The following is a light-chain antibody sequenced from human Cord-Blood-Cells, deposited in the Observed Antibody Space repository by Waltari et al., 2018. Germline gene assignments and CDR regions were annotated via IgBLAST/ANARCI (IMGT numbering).Light chain of an antibody. J-gene: IGLJ1*01. Sequence: SYELPQPPSVSVSPGQTASIPCSGDKLGDKYACWYQQKPGQSPVLVIYQDSKRPSGIPERFSGSNSGNTATLTISGTQAMDEADYYCQAWDSSTYVFGTGTKVTVL. CDR1: KLGDKY. V-gene: IGLV3-1*01. CDR2: QDS. CDR3: QAWDSSTYV.